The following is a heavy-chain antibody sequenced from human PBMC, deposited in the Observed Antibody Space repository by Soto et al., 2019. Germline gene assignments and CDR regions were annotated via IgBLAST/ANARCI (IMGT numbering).Heavy chain of an antibody. Sequence: SQTLSLTCAISGDSASSNTAAWNWIRSSPSRGLEWLGRTYYRSNWRHDYAVSVKSRITVNPDTSKNHFSLQLNSVTPDDTAVYYCERGVAGSGFDLWGQGTLVTVSS. D-gene: IGHD6-19*01. V-gene: IGHV6-1*01. J-gene: IGHJ4*02. CDR2: TYYRSNWRH. CDR3: ERGVAGSGFDL. CDR1: GDSASSNTAA.